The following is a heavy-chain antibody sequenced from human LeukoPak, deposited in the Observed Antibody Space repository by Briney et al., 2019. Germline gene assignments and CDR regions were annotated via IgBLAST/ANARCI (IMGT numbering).Heavy chain of an antibody. J-gene: IGHJ6*02. V-gene: IGHV3-74*01. Sequence: GGSLRLSCAGSGFTFSSYWMYWVRHAPGKGLESVSHTNSDGGSTLYAAPVKGRFTISRDNAKNTVYLQMNSLRAEDTAVYYCARDDVSYGMDVWGQGPTVPVSS. CDR1: GFTFSSYW. D-gene: IGHD5/OR15-5a*01. CDR2: TNSDGGST. CDR3: ARDDVSYGMDV.